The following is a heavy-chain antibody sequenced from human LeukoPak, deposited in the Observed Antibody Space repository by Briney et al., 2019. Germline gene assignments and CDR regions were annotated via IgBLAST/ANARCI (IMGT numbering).Heavy chain of an antibody. Sequence: EASETLSLTCTVSGGSISSSSYYWGWIRQPPGKGLEWIGSIYYSGSTYYNPSLKSRVTISVDTSKNQFSLKLSSVTAADTAVYYCARPNCGGDCYFDPWGQGTLVTVSS. V-gene: IGHV4-39*07. J-gene: IGHJ5*02. CDR3: ARPNCGGDCYFDP. D-gene: IGHD2-21*02. CDR1: GGSISSSSYY. CDR2: IYYSGST.